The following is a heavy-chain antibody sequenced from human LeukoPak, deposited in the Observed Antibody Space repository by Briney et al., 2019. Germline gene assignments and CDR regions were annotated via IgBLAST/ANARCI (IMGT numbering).Heavy chain of an antibody. J-gene: IGHJ4*02. V-gene: IGHV3-23*01. D-gene: IGHD3-9*01. CDR1: GFTFSSYA. CDR3: ARDSLSGYYLFDS. CDR2: ISGSGGST. Sequence: GGSLRLSCAASGFTFSSYAMSWVRQAPGKGLEWVSAISGSGGSTYYADSVKGRLTISRDNSKNTLYLQMNSLRVEDTAVYYCARDSLSGYYLFDSWGQGTLVTVSS.